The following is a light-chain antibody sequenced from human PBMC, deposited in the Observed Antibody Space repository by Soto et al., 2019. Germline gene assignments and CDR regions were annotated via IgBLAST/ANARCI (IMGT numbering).Light chain of an antibody. J-gene: IGKJ3*01. CDR1: QSLLDSDDGNTY. CDR3: MQRIEFPRVT. Sequence: DIVMTQTPLSLPVTPGEPASISCRSSQSLLDSDDGNTYLDWYLQKPGQSPQLLIYTLSYRAYGVPDRFSGSGSGTDFTLKISRVEAEDVGVYYCMQRIEFPRVTFGPGTKVDIK. V-gene: IGKV2-40*01. CDR2: TLS.